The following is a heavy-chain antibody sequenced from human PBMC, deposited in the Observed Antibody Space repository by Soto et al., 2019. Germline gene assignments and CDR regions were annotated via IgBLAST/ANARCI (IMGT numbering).Heavy chain of an antibody. CDR3: AKSLGFCTSAGCSPHFYYVMDV. D-gene: IGHD2-8*01. V-gene: IGHV3-30*18. CDR1: GFTFSGYG. CDR2: ISSDGSTK. J-gene: IGHJ6*02. Sequence: QVQLVESGGGVVQPGRSLRLSCAASGFTFSGYGMHWVRQAQGRGLEWAAFISSDGSTKFYPDSVKGRFTVSRDSSKNTLYLQMYSLRDEDTAVYYCAKSLGFCTSAGCSPHFYYVMDVWGQGTTVTVSS.